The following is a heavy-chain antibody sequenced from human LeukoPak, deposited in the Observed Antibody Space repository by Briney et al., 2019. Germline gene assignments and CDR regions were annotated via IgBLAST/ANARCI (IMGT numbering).Heavy chain of an antibody. CDR2: IWYDGSNK. V-gene: IGHV3-33*01. D-gene: IGHD4-17*01. Sequence: GGSLRLSCAASGFTFSSYGMHWVRQAPGKGLEWVAVIWYDGSNKYYADSVKGRFTISRDNSKNTLYLQMNSLRAEDTAVYYCAREAHTGWFDPWGQGTLVTVSS. CDR3: AREAHTGWFDP. CDR1: GFTFSSYG. J-gene: IGHJ5*02.